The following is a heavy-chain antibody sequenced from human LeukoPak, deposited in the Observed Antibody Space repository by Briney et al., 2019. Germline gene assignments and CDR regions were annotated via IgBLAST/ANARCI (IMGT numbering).Heavy chain of an antibody. CDR3: ARDYFTGSSTSCYGY. V-gene: IGHV1-69*05. J-gene: IGHJ4*02. Sequence: SVKVSCKASGYTFTSYAISWVRQAPGQGLEWMGGIIPIFGTANYAQKFQGRVTITTDESTSTAYMELSSLRSEDTAVYYCARDYFTGSSTSCYGYWGQGTLVTVSS. CDR2: IIPIFGTA. CDR1: GYTFTSYA. D-gene: IGHD2-2*01.